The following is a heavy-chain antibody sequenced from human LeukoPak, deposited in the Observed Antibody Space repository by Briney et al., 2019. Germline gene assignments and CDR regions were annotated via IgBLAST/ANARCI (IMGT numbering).Heavy chain of an antibody. CDR1: GGSISSSSYY. D-gene: IGHD2-2*01. J-gene: IGHJ5*02. Sequence: SETLSLTCTVSGGSISSSSYYWGWIRQPPGKGLEWIGIIYYSGSTYYNLSLKSRVTISVDTSKNQFSLKLSSVTAADTAVYYCARGGRGYCSSTSCLGRVNWFDPWGQGTLVTVSS. V-gene: IGHV4-39*07. CDR3: ARGGRGYCSSTSCLGRVNWFDP. CDR2: IYYSGST.